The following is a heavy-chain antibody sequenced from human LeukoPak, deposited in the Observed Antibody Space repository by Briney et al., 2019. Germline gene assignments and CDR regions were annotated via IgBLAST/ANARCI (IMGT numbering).Heavy chain of an antibody. V-gene: IGHV3-23*01. J-gene: IGHJ4*02. D-gene: IGHD3-10*01. CDR3: TSRNGSGDY. CDR1: GFSFSSYA. Sequence: PGGSLRLSCAASGFSFSSYAMSWVRQAPGKGLEWVSTISGSGGTYYADSVKGRFTISRDNAKNTVYLQMNSLRVEDTAVYFCTSRNGSGDYWGQGTPVTVSS. CDR2: ISGSGGT.